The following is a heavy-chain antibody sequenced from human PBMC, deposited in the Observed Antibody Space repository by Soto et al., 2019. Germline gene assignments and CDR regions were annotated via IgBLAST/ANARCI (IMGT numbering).Heavy chain of an antibody. D-gene: IGHD5-12*01. CDR3: ARDQGGYNIGYYFDY. CDR2: IYYSGST. CDR1: GGSISSGGYY. J-gene: IGHJ4*02. V-gene: IGHV4-31*03. Sequence: SETLSLTCTVSGGSISSGGYYWSWIRQHPGKGLEWIGYIYYSGSTYYNPSLKSRVTISVDTSKNQFSLKLSSVTAADTAVYYCARDQGGYNIGYYFDYWGQGTLVTVS.